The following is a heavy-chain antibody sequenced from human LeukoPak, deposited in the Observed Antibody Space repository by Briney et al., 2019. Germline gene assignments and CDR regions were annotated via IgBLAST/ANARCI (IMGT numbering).Heavy chain of an antibody. Sequence: SETLSLTCTVSGGSISSYYWSWIRQPAGKGLEWIGRIYSTGSTNYNPSLKSRVTMSVDTSKNQFSLKLSSVTAADTAVYHCAREKDYYDSSGPDSWGQGTLTTVSS. CDR3: AREKDYYDSSGPDS. CDR1: GGSISSYY. J-gene: IGHJ4*02. V-gene: IGHV4-4*07. CDR2: IYSTGST. D-gene: IGHD3-22*01.